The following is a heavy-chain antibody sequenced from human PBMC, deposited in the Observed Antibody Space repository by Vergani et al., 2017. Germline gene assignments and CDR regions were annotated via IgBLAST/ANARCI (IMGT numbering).Heavy chain of an antibody. CDR1: GYTFTGYY. CDR3: ARTAIVVVPAANYGMDV. V-gene: IGHV1-2*04. D-gene: IGHD2-2*01. CDR2: INPNSGGT. Sequence: QVQLVQSGAEVKKPGASVKVSCKASGYTFTGYYMHWVRQAPGQGLEWMGWINPNSGGTNYAQKFQGWVTMTRDTSISTAYMELSRLRSDDTAVYYCARTAIVVVPAANYGMDVWGQGTRVTVSS. J-gene: IGHJ6*02.